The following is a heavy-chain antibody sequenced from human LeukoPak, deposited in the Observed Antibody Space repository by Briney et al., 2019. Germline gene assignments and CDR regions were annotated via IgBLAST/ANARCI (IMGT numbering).Heavy chain of an antibody. Sequence: GGSLRLSCAASGFTFSSYSMNWVRPAPGKGLEWVSYISSSSSTIYYADSVKGRFTISRDNAKNSLYLQMNSLRAEDTAVYYCARDPITIFGVVIPYNWFDPWGQGTLVTVSS. D-gene: IGHD3-3*01. J-gene: IGHJ5*02. V-gene: IGHV3-48*04. CDR3: ARDPITIFGVVIPYNWFDP. CDR1: GFTFSSYS. CDR2: ISSSSSTI.